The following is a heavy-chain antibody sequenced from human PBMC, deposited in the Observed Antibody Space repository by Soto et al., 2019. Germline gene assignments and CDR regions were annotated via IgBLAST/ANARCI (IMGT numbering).Heavy chain of an antibody. D-gene: IGHD3-16*02. V-gene: IGHV4-30-4*01. J-gene: IGHJ6*02. Sequence: QVQLQESGPGLVKPSQTLSLTCTVSGGSISSGNYYWCWIRQPPGKGLEWIGYTSHSGTPYYNPPPKSRITISVDTSKNQSSLKLSSVTAADTAVYYCARDLSDYNGMDVWGQGTTVTVSS. CDR3: ARDLSDYNGMDV. CDR1: GGSISSGNYY. CDR2: TSHSGTP.